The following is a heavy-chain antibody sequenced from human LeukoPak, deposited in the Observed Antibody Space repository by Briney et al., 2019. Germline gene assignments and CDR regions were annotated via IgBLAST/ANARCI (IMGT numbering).Heavy chain of an antibody. D-gene: IGHD2-2*01. Sequence: SGTLSLTCAVSGETFSGHYWSWIRQPPGRGLEYIGEINDNGRTIYNPSLESRVTISVDTSKNQVSLNLNSVTAADTALYYCAITDQLPLGAFDIWGQGTMVTVSS. CDR3: AITDQLPLGAFDI. CDR2: INDNGRT. CDR1: GETFSGHY. J-gene: IGHJ3*02. V-gene: IGHV4-34*08.